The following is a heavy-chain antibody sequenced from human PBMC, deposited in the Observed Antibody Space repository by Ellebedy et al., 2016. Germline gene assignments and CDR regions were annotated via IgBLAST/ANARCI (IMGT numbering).Heavy chain of an antibody. J-gene: IGHJ4*02. Sequence: GESLKISCAASGFTFTSYWMTWVRQAPGKGLEWVANIKQDGREIFYLDSVKGRFIISRDNAKNSVYLQMNNLRAGDTAMYFCARGGGFLTDYWGQGTLVTVSS. CDR3: ARGGGFLTDY. V-gene: IGHV3-7*03. CDR2: IKQDGREI. D-gene: IGHD3-3*01. CDR1: GFTFTSYW.